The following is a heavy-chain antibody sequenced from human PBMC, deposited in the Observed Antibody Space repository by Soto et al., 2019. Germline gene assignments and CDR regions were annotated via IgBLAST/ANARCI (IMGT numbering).Heavy chain of an antibody. V-gene: IGHV4-34*01. D-gene: IGHD3-22*01. Sequence: SETLSLTCAVYGGSFSGYYWSWIRQPPGKGLEWIGEVNHSGSTNYNPSLKSRVTISVDTSKNQFSLKLSSVTAADTAVYYCARGYYDSSGFASGDYWGQGTLVTSPQ. CDR3: ARGYYDSSGFASGDY. J-gene: IGHJ4*02. CDR1: GGSFSGYY. CDR2: VNHSGST.